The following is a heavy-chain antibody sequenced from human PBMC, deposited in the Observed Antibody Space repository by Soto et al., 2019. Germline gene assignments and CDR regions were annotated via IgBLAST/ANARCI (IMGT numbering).Heavy chain of an antibody. J-gene: IGHJ4*02. CDR2: IIPILGIA. Sequence: ASVKVSCKASGGTFSSYTISWVRQAPGQGLGWMGRIIPILGIANYAQKFQGRVTITADKSTSTAYMELSSLRSEDTAVYYCASASRLVHPFDYWGQGTLVTVSS. V-gene: IGHV1-69*02. CDR1: GGTFSSYT. D-gene: IGHD6-19*01. CDR3: ASASRLVHPFDY.